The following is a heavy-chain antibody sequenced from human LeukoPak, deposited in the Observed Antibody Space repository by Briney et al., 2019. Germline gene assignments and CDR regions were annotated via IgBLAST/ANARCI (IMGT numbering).Heavy chain of an antibody. CDR1: GYTFTGYY. CDR2: INPNSGGT. Sequence: ASVKVSCKASGYTFTGYYMHWVRQAPGQGLEWMGWINPNSGGTNYAQKFQGWVTMTRDTSISTAYMELSRLRSDDTAVYYCARDYANIDYYGSGSYYRHYYGMDVWGQGTTVTVSS. J-gene: IGHJ6*02. V-gene: IGHV1-2*04. D-gene: IGHD3-10*01. CDR3: ARDYANIDYYGSGSYYRHYYGMDV.